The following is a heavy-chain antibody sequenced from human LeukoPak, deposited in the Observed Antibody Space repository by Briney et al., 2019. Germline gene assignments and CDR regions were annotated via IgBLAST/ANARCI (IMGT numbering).Heavy chain of an antibody. D-gene: IGHD3-10*01. CDR3: VGDVWGDRDSYFDY. J-gene: IGHJ4*02. Sequence: PGGSLRLSCAASGFTFSSYWMHWVRQAPGKGLVWVSRINTDGRSTSYGDSVKGRFTISRDNAKNTLYMQMNSLRAEDTAVYYCVGDVWGDRDSYFDYWGQGTLVTVST. CDR2: INTDGRST. CDR1: GFTFSSYW. V-gene: IGHV3-74*01.